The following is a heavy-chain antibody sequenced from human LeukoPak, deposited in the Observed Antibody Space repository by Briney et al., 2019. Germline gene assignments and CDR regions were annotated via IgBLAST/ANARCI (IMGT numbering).Heavy chain of an antibody. CDR3: AREQWWGIVGANWFDP. D-gene: IGHD1-26*01. CDR2: IYYDGST. CDR1: GGSMRSVSYY. V-gene: IGHV4-39*02. J-gene: IGHJ5*02. Sequence: SETLSLTCIVSGGSMRSVSYYWDWIRQPPGKGLEWIGTIYYDGSTSHYTPSLKSRVTMFVDTAKNHFSLNLSSVTAADTAVYYCAREQWWGIVGANWFDPRGQGTLVTVSS.